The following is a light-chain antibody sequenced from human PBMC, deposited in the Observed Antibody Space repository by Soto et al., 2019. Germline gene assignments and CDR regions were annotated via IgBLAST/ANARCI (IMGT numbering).Light chain of an antibody. V-gene: IGKV3-15*01. CDR1: QSVSSN. J-gene: IGKJ1*01. Sequence: MTPSPSTLSASVGDRATLSSRASQSVSSNLAWYQQKPGQAPRLLIYGASTRATGIPARFSGSGSGTEFTLSIGSLQSEDFAVYYCQQYNNWPPTFGQGTKVDIK. CDR3: QQYNNWPPT. CDR2: GAS.